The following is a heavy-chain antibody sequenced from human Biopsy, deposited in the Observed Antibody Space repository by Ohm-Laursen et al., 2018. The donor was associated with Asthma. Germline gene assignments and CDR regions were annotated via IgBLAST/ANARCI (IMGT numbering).Heavy chain of an antibody. CDR1: GGTFSNFA. V-gene: IGHV1-69*13. CDR3: ARCQVGYSSGWSLLLKKIYYSGMDV. CDR2: IMTVFGTT. Sequence: SVTVSCKAPGGTFSNFAISWVRQAPGQGLEWLGGIMTVFGTTNYAPKFQGRVTITADESTSTAYMEVTSLRSEDTAIYYCARCQVGYSSGWSLLLKKIYYSGMDVWGQGTAVTVSS. D-gene: IGHD6-19*01. J-gene: IGHJ6*02.